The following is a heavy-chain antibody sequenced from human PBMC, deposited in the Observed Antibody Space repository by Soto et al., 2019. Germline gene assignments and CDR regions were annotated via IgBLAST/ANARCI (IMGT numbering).Heavy chain of an antibody. Sequence: HVQLVQSGGELKKPGASVKVSCNTSGYTFNTYFISWVRQAPGQGLEWMGWISPHNGHTNYAEKFQGRVTMTTDTITKTAYMELRNPRCDDTAVYYCARDTSNAIDYWGQGTPVTVSS. CDR1: GYTFNTYF. D-gene: IGHD4-4*01. CDR2: ISPHNGHT. CDR3: ARDTSNAIDY. J-gene: IGHJ4*02. V-gene: IGHV1-18*01.